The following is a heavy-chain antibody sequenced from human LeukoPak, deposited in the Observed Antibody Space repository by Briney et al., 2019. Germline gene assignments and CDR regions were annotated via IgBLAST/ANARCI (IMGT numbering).Heavy chain of an antibody. CDR1: GYTFTGYY. V-gene: IGHV1-2*02. Sequence: ASVKVSCKASGYTFTGYYMHWVRQAPGQGLEWMGWINPNSGGTNYAQKFQGRVTMTRDTSISTAYMELSRLRSDDTAVCYCARDLWGYYYYMDVWAKGPRSPSP. J-gene: IGHJ6*03. CDR2: INPNSGGT. CDR3: ARDLWGYYYYMDV. D-gene: IGHD7-27*01.